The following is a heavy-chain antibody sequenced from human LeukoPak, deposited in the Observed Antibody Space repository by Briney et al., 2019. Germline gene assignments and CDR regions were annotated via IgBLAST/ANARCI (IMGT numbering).Heavy chain of an antibody. Sequence: GGSLRLSCAASGFTISTYWMSWVRQAPGKGLEWVANIKQDGSEKCYADSLKGRFTIPRDNAENSLYLQMNSVRAADTAVYYCARDCNTPNCYVGSLDHWGQGALVTVSS. D-gene: IGHD2-2*01. CDR1: GFTISTYW. CDR3: ARDCNTPNCYVGSLDH. J-gene: IGHJ4*02. CDR2: IKQDGSEK. V-gene: IGHV3-7*01.